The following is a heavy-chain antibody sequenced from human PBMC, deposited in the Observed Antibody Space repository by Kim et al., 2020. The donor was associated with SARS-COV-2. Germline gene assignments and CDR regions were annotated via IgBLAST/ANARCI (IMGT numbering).Heavy chain of an antibody. V-gene: IGHV1-18*01. CDR2: ISAYNGNT. D-gene: IGHD2-2*01. CDR1: GYTFTSYG. CDR3: ARVGYCSSTSCYLGHYYYYYYMDV. J-gene: IGHJ6*03. Sequence: ASVKVSCKASGYTFTSYGISWVRQAPGQGLEWMGWISAYNGNTNYAQKLQGRVIMTTDTSTSTAYMELRSLRSDDTAVYYCARVGYCSSTSCYLGHYYYYYYMDVWGQGTTVTVSS.